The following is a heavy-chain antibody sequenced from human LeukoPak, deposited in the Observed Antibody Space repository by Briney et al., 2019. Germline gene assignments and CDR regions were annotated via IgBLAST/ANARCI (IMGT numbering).Heavy chain of an antibody. Sequence: ASVKVSCKASGYTFTSYGISWVRQAPGQGLEWMGWISAYNGNTNYAQKLQGRVTMTTDTSTSTAYMELRSLRSDDTAVYYCARDLFPETATGEVADAFDIWGQGTMVTVSS. CDR3: ARDLFPETATGEVADAFDI. V-gene: IGHV1-18*01. D-gene: IGHD5-24*01. J-gene: IGHJ3*02. CDR2: ISAYNGNT. CDR1: GYTFTSYG.